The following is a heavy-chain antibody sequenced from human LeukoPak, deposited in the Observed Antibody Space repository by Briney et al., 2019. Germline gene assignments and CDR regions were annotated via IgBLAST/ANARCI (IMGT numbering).Heavy chain of an antibody. CDR3: AKDPRGSSWYYFDY. CDR1: GFTFSSYG. D-gene: IGHD6-13*01. V-gene: IGHV3-23*01. J-gene: IGHJ4*02. CDR2: FSASDGSR. Sequence: PGGSLRLSCAASGFTFSSYGMSWVRQAPGEGLEWVSGFSASDGSRYYADSVKGRFTISRDNSKNTLYLQMNSLRAEDTAMYYCAKDPRGSSWYYFDYWGQGTLVTVSS.